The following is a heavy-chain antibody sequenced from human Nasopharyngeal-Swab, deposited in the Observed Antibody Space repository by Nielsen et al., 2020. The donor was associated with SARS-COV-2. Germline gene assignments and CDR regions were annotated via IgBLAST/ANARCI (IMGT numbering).Heavy chain of an antibody. CDR3: ARTPDILTGYYYGMDV. CDR1: GGSISSSSYY. V-gene: IGHV4-39*01. D-gene: IGHD3-9*01. CDR2: IYYSGRT. Sequence: SETLSLTCTVSGGSISSSSYYWGWIRQPPGKGLEWIGSIYYSGRTYYNPSLKSRVTISVDTSKNQFSLKLSSVTAADTAVYYCARTPDILTGYYYGMDVWGQGTTVTVSS. J-gene: IGHJ6*02.